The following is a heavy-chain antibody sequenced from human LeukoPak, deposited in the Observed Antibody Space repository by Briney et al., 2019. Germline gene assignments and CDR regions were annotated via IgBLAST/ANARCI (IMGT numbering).Heavy chain of an antibody. CDR3: AKTPPYYGSGSYYYYYYYMDV. J-gene: IGHJ6*03. Sequence: GGSLRLSCAASGFTFSSYGMHWVRQAPGKGLEWVAFIRYDGSNKYYADSVKGRFTISRDNSKNTLYLQMNSLRAEDTAVYYCAKTPPYYGSGSYYYYYYYMDVWGKGTTVTISS. D-gene: IGHD3-10*01. V-gene: IGHV3-30*02. CDR2: IRYDGSNK. CDR1: GFTFSSYG.